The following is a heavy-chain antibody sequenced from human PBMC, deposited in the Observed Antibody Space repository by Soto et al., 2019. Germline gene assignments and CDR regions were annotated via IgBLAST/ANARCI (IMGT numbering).Heavy chain of an antibody. V-gene: IGHV4-34*01. CDR1: GGSFSGYY. D-gene: IGHD3-3*01. CDR2: INHSGST. CDR3: ARAGGYDFWSGYYMSPYGMDV. J-gene: IGHJ6*02. Sequence: TLSLTCAVYGGSFSGYYWSWIRQPPGKGLEWIGEINHSGSTNYIPSLKSRVTISVDTSKNQFSLKLSFVTAADTAVYYCARAGGYDFWSGYYMSPYGMDVWGQGTTVTVSS.